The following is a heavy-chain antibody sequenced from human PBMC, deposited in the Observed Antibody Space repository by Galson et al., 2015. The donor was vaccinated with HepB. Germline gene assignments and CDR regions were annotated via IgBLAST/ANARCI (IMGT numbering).Heavy chain of an antibody. J-gene: IGHJ4*02. CDR3: ARLGGYFYY. V-gene: IGHV4-59*08. CDR2: IYYNGST. Sequence: ETLSLTCTVSGGSLSYYYWSWIRQPPGKGLEWIGYIYYNGSTNYNPSLKSRVTISVDTSKNQFSLNLSSVTAADTAVYYCARLGGYFYYWGQGALVTVSS. D-gene: IGHD3-16*01. CDR1: GGSLSYYY.